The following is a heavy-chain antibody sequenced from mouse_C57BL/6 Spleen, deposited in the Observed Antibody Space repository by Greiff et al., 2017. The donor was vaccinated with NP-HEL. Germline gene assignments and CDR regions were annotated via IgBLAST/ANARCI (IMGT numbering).Heavy chain of an antibody. CDR1: GFTFSSYA. J-gene: IGHJ4*01. CDR2: ISSGGDYI. Sequence: EVKLVESGEGLVKPGGSLKLSCAASGFTFSSYAMSWVRQTPEKRLEWVAYISSGGDYIYYADTVKGRFTISRDNARNTLYLQMSSLKSEDTAMYYCTRDGYEYYYAMDYWGQGTSVTVSS. V-gene: IGHV5-9-1*02. CDR3: TRDGYEYYYAMDY. D-gene: IGHD2-2*01.